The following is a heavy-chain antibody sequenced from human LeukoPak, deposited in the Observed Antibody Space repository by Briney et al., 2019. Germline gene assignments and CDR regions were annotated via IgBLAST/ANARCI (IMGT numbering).Heavy chain of an antibody. Sequence: SETLSLTCTVSGDSINSYHWSWIRQPPGKGLEWIGYIFHSGGTNYNPSLKSRVTMSVDTSKNQFSLKLSSVTAADTAVYYCAKIGYYGSRSFESPDPWGQGTLVTVSS. V-gene: IGHV4-59*01. CDR3: AKIGYYGSRSFESPDP. J-gene: IGHJ5*02. CDR1: GDSINSYH. D-gene: IGHD3-10*01. CDR2: IFHSGGT.